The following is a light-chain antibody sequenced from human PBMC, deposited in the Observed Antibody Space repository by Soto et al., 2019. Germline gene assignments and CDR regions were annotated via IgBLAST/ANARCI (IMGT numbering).Light chain of an antibody. CDR3: QSFDSSLRIV. J-gene: IGLJ3*02. CDR2: GNT. CDR1: SSNIGAGYD. Sequence: QAVVTQPPSVSGAPGQRVTISCTGSSSNIGAGYDVHWYQQLPGTAPILLIYGNTNRPSGVPDRFSGSKSGTSASLAITGLQDEDEADYYCQSFDSSLRIVFGGGTKLTVL. V-gene: IGLV1-40*01.